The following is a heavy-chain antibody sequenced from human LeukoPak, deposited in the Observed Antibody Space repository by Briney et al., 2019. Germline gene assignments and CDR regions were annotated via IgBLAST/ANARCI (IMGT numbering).Heavy chain of an antibody. CDR2: ISGSGGST. CDR1: GFTFSSYA. Sequence: GGCLRLSCAASGFTFSSYAMSWVRQAPGKGLEWVSAISGSGGSTYYADSVKGRFTISRDNSKNTLYLQMNSLRAEDTAVYYCAFSGPRIREPFDYWGQGTLVTVSS. CDR3: AFSGPRIREPFDY. D-gene: IGHD2/OR15-2a*01. V-gene: IGHV3-23*01. J-gene: IGHJ4*02.